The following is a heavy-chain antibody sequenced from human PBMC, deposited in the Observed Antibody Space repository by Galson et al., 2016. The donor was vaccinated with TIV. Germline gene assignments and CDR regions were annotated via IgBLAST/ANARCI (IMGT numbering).Heavy chain of an antibody. CDR2: IGHDGNWK. J-gene: IGHJ4*02. CDR1: GFNFGFYG. D-gene: IGHD2-8*02. CDR3: ARDFRTGKYCDY. V-gene: IGHV3-33*01. Sequence: SLRLSCAASGFNFGFYGMHWVRQAPGKGLEWVAIIGHDGNWKGYADSVKGRFTVSRDNSKNMLFLEMSSPRVEDTAVYYCARDFRTGKYCDYWGQGILVTVYS.